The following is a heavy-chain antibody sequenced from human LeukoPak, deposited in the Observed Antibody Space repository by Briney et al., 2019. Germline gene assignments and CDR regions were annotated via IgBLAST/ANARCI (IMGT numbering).Heavy chain of an antibody. J-gene: IGHJ4*02. D-gene: IGHD6-6*01. CDR3: AKDSSIAARPSYFDY. CDR2: ISGSGGST. CDR1: GFTFSSYA. V-gene: IGHV3-23*01. Sequence: GGSLRLSCAASGFTFSSYAMSWVRQAPGKGLEWVSAISGSGGSTYYADSVKGRFTISRGNSKNTLYLQMNSLRAEDTAVYYCAKDSSIAARPSYFDYWGQGTLVTVSS.